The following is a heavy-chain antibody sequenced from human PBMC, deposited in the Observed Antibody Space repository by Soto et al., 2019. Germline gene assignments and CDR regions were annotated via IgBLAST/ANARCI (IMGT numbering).Heavy chain of an antibody. CDR2: IYYSGST. CDR3: ARQIRGSYGYYFDY. J-gene: IGHJ4*02. CDR1: GGSISSYY. Sequence: SETLSLTCTVSGGSISSYYWSWIRQPPGKGLEWIGYIYYSGSTNYNPSLKSRVTISVDTSKNQFSLKLSSVTAADTAVYYCARQIRGSYGYYFDYWGQGTLVTVSS. V-gene: IGHV4-59*08. D-gene: IGHD5-18*01.